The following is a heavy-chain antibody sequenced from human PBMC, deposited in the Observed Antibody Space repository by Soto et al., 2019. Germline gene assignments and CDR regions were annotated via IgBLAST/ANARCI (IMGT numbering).Heavy chain of an antibody. CDR3: ARSLLQGDF. V-gene: IGHV1-46*01. D-gene: IGHD2-21*01. Sequence: QVQLVQSGAEVNKPGASVKVSCKASGYTFIHYYIHWVRQAPGQGLEWMAIINPNGGSTNYAQKFRGRVTVTSDTSTTTVSMELNSLGSDDTAVYFCARSLLQGDFWGQGTLVTVSS. J-gene: IGHJ4*02. CDR1: GYTFIHYY. CDR2: INPNGGST.